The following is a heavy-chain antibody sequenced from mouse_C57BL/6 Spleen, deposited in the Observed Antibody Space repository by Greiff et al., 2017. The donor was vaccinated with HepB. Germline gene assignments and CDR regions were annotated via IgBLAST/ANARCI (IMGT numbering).Heavy chain of an antibody. Sequence: EVKLLESGPGLVKPSQSLSLTCSVTGYSITSGYYWNWIRQFPGNKLEWMGYISYDGSNNYNPSLKNRISITRDTSKNQFFLKLISVTTEDAATYYCARGGYGSSYVWYFDVWGTGTTVTVSS. J-gene: IGHJ1*03. CDR2: ISYDGSN. V-gene: IGHV3-6*01. CDR1: GYSITSGYY. D-gene: IGHD1-1*01. CDR3: ARGGYGSSYVWYFDV.